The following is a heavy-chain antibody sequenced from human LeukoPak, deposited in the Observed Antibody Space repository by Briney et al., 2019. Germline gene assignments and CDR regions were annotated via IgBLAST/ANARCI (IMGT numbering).Heavy chain of an antibody. CDR2: MSYSGST. V-gene: IGHV4-39*01. Sequence: PSETLSLTCSVSGDSISSSESHWGWIRQTPGKGLEWIESMSYSGSTYYNPSLKSRVTISVDTSKNQFSLKLSSVTAADTAVYYCASRGAVYYYMDVWGKGTTVTVSS. D-gene: IGHD5-24*01. CDR3: ASRGAVYYYMDV. CDR1: GDSISSSESH. J-gene: IGHJ6*03.